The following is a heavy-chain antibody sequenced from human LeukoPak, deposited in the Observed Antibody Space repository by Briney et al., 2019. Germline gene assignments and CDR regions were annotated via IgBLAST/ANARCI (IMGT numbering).Heavy chain of an antibody. J-gene: IGHJ4*02. D-gene: IGHD4-11*01. V-gene: IGHV3-33*06. CDR2: IWNDGSDK. CDR3: AKDAERGFDFSNSLQS. CDR1: GFTFSHYA. Sequence: PGRSLRLSCTTSGFTFSHYAMHWVRQAPGKGLEWVAVIWNDGSDKYYGDSAKGRFTISRDNSKKTVYLQLSSLRVEDTAVYYCAKDAERGFDFSNSLQSWGQGTLVTVSS.